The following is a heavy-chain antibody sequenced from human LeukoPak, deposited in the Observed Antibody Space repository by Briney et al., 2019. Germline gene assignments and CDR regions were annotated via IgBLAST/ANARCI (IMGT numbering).Heavy chain of an antibody. Sequence: PSETLSLTCTVSGDSISSTTYFWGWIRQPPGKGLKRIGSIYYSGTTYYNSSLKSRVTISVDTSKNQFSLRLSSVTAADTAVYYCARLHQQQLSVWGQGTMVTVSS. J-gene: IGHJ3*01. D-gene: IGHD6-13*01. V-gene: IGHV4-39*01. CDR3: ARLHQQQLSV. CDR2: IYYSGTT. CDR1: GDSISSTTYF.